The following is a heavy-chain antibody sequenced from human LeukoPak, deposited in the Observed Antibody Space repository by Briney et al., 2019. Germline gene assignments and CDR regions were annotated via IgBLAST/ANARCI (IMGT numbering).Heavy chain of an antibody. CDR1: GFTFNRAC. Sequence: GSLRLSCSASGFTFNRACMSWVRQPPGKGLEWIGEINHSGSTNYNPSLKSRVTISVDTSKNQFSLKLSSVTAADTAVYYCARANVDTAMAFDYWGQGTLVTVSS. CDR3: ARANVDTAMAFDY. D-gene: IGHD5-18*01. CDR2: INHSGST. V-gene: IGHV4-34*01. J-gene: IGHJ4*02.